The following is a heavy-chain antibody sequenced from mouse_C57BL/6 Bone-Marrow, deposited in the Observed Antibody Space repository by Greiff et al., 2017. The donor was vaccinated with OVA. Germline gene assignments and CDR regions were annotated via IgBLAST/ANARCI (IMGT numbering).Heavy chain of an antibody. CDR1: GYSFTGYY. Sequence: EVQLQQSGPELVKPGASVQISCKASGYSFTGYYMNWVQQSPEKSLEWIGEINPSTGGTTYNQKFQAKAPLTVDKSSSNAYMQLKSLTSEDSAVYYCARGGTSPFAYWGQGTLVTVSA. CDR3: ARGGTSPFAY. CDR2: INPSTGGT. D-gene: IGHD4-1*01. J-gene: IGHJ3*01. V-gene: IGHV1-42*01.